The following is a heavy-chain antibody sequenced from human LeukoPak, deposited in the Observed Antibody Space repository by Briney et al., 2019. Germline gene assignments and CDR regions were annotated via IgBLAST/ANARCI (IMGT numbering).Heavy chain of an antibody. CDR3: ARVGTPFSGSYYLLDY. CDR2: INPNSGGT. Sequence: ASVKVSCKASGYTFTGYYMHWMRQAPGQGLEWMGWINPNSGGTNYAQKFQGRVTMTRDTSISTAYMELSRLRSDDTAVYYCARVGTPFSGSYYLLDYWGQGTLVTVSS. J-gene: IGHJ4*02. V-gene: IGHV1-2*02. CDR1: GYTFTGYY. D-gene: IGHD1-26*01.